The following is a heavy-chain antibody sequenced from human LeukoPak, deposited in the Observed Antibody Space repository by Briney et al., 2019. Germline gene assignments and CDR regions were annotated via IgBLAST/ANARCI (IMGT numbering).Heavy chain of an antibody. CDR2: IYHTGST. CDR3: ARVPEDYYDSSGYYYFDY. D-gene: IGHD3-22*01. V-gene: IGHV4-4*02. Sequence: SGTLSLTCAVSGDSINNNNWWSWVRQPPGKGLEWIGEIYHTGSTNYDPSLKSRVTISVDTSKNQFSLKLSSVTAADTAVYYCARVPEDYYDSSGYYYFDYWGQGTLVTVSS. CDR1: GDSINNNNW. J-gene: IGHJ4*02.